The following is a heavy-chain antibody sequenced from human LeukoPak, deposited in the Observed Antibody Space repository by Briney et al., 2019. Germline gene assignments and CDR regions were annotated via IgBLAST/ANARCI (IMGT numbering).Heavy chain of an antibody. CDR2: INPSGGST. J-gene: IGHJ4*02. D-gene: IGHD4-4*01. CDR3: ARTYSVRDYFDY. V-gene: IGHV1-46*01. CDR1: GYTFTSYY. Sequence: ASVNVSCKASGYTFTSYYMHWVRQAPGQGLEWMGIINPSGGSTSYAQKFQGRVTMTRDTSTSTVYMELYSLRSEDTAVYYCARTYSVRDYFDYWGQGTLVTVSS.